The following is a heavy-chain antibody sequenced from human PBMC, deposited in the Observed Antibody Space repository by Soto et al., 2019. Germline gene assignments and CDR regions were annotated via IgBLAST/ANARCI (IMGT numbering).Heavy chain of an antibody. V-gene: IGHV4-31*03. CDR3: ARSRNYGHYFDY. CDR2: IYYSGST. Sequence: TLSLTCTVSGCSISSGGYHWSWIRQHPGKGLEWIGYIYYSGSTYYNPSLKSRVTISVDTSKNQFSLKLSPVTAADTAVYYCARSRNYGHYFDYWGQGTLVTVSS. CDR1: GCSISSGGYH. D-gene: IGHD1-7*01. J-gene: IGHJ4*02.